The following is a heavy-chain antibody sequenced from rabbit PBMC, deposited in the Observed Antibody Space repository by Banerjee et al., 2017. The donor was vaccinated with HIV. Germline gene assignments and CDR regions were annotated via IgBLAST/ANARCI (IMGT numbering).Heavy chain of an antibody. D-gene: IGHD7-1*01. CDR1: GFDLSSGYD. Sequence: QSLEESGGDLVKPEGSLTLTCKASGFDLSSGYDMCWVRQAPGKGLEWIACITSSGYTAYASWAKGRFTISKTSSTTVTLQMTSLTAADTATYFCARNTGITDYNLWGQGTLVTVS. CDR2: ITSSGYT. J-gene: IGHJ4*01. CDR3: ARNTGITDYNL. V-gene: IGHV1S40*01.